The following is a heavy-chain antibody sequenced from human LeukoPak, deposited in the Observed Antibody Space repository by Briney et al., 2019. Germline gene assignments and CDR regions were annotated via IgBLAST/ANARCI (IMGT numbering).Heavy chain of an antibody. CDR2: INHSGST. CDR3: ARGRLRYYDILTGYYRAPRTDAFDI. V-gene: IGHV4-34*01. Sequence: SETLSLTCAVYGGSFSVYYWSWIRQPPGKGLEWIGEINHSGSTNYNPSLKSRVTISVDTSKNQFSLKLSSVAAADTAVYYCARGRLRYYDILTGYYRAPRTDAFDIWGQGTMVTVSS. J-gene: IGHJ3*02. CDR1: GGSFSVYY. D-gene: IGHD3-9*01.